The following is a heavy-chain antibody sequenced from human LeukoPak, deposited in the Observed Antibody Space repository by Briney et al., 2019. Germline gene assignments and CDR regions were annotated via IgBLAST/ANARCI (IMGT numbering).Heavy chain of an antibody. J-gene: IGHJ4*02. V-gene: IGHV1-18*01. CDR2: ISAYNGNT. CDR3: ARAGGDNCLEGDDY. D-gene: IGHD1-1*01. Sequence: ASVKVSCKASGYTFTSYGISWVRQAPGQGLEWMGWISAYNGNTNYAQKLQGRVTMTTDTSTSAAYMELRSLRSDDTAVYYCARAGGDNCLEGDDYWGQGTLVTVSS. CDR1: GYTFTSYG.